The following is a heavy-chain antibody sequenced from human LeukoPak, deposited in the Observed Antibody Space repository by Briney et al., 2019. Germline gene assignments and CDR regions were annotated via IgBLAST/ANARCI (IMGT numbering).Heavy chain of an antibody. CDR3: ARRFGSESYYDYYYYYGMDV. Sequence: SETLSLTCTVSGGSITNYYWGWIRQPPGKGLEWIGSIYYSGSTYYNPSLKSRVTISVDTSKNQFSLKLSSVTAADTAVYYCARRFGSESYYDYYYYYGMDVWGQGTTVTVSS. V-gene: IGHV4-39*01. J-gene: IGHJ6*02. CDR2: IYYSGST. D-gene: IGHD3-10*01. CDR1: GGSITNYY.